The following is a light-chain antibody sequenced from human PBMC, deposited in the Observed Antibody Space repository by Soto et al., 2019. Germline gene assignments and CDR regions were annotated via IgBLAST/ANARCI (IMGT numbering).Light chain of an antibody. J-gene: IGKJ5*01. CDR3: QQYGSSIT. V-gene: IGKV3-20*01. CDR2: GAS. CDR1: QSVSSSY. Sequence: IVLMQSPGTLSLSPGERTTLSSRASQSVSSSYLGWYHLKPGHAPRLLTYGASSRVTGIPERCSGSGSGTDFSLTISRLVPEDVAVYYCQQYGSSITFGRGRRL.